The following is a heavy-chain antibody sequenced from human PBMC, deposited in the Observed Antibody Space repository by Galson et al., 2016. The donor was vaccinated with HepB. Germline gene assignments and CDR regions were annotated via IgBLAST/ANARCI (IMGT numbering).Heavy chain of an antibody. CDR1: GFTFSSST. Sequence: SVKVSCTASGFTFSSSTVQWVRQARGQRREGIGWIGVGSGDISYAQKFQERVTITSDTSTSTAYMELSSLRSEDTAVYYCAADYHDTYRDPWGQGTLVTASS. D-gene: IGHD3-16*02. CDR2: IGVGSGDI. V-gene: IGHV1-58*01. J-gene: IGHJ5*02. CDR3: AADYHDTYRDP.